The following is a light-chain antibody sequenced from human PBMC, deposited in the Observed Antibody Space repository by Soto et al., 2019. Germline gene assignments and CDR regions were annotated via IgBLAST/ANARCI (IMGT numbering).Light chain of an antibody. CDR1: SSNIGANYD. CDR2: GNN. CDR3: QSYENSLSGVI. J-gene: IGLJ2*01. Sequence: QSVLTQPPSVSGAPGQRVTISCTGSSSNIGANYDVHWYQQLPGTAPKLLIYGNNNRPSGVPDRLSGSKSGTSTSLAITGLQAEDEADYYCQSYENSLSGVIFGGGTKLTVL. V-gene: IGLV1-40*01.